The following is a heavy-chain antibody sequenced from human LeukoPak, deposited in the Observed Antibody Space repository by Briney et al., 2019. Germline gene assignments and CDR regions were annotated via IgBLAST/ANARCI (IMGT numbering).Heavy chain of an antibody. V-gene: IGHV4-59*01. D-gene: IGHD6-19*01. CDR1: GDSIGTYY. CDR2: IYHSGST. J-gene: IGHJ4*02. Sequence: PSETLCLTRTVSGDSIGTYYWSWIRLPPGNGLEWIGYIYHSGSTNYNPSLKSRVTISVDRSKNQFSLKLTSVTAADTAVYYCARGRSGWSFEFDFWGQGTLVTVSS. CDR3: ARGRSGWSFEFDF.